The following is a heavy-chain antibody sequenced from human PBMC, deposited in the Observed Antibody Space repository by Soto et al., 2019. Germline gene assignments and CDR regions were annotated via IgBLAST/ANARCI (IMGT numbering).Heavy chain of an antibody. J-gene: IGHJ5*02. CDR1: GGSISTTNW. CDR2: ILHIGST. V-gene: IGHV4-4*02. CDR3: ASGFDSDGLYNGGHP. Sequence: VQLLESGPGLVKPSGTLSLTCTVSGGSISTTNWWSWVRQSPGKGLEWIGEILHIGSTNYNPSLKRRVTISIDKSKNQFSLRLSSVTAADTAVYYCASGFDSDGLYNGGHPWGQGTLVSVSS. D-gene: IGHD3-22*01.